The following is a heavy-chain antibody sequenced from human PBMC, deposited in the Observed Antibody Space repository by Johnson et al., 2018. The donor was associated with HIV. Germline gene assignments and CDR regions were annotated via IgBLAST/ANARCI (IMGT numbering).Heavy chain of an antibody. CDR1: GFTFSSYA. V-gene: IGHV3-7*01. J-gene: IGHJ3*02. Sequence: VQLVESGGGLVQPGGSLRLSCAASGFTFSSYAMSWVRQAPGKGLEWVANIKHDGSEKYYVDSVKGRFTISRDNAKNSLYLKMNSLRAEDTAVYYCARDHRHNKEYAFDIWGQGKMFTVSS. CDR3: ARDHRHNKEYAFDI. D-gene: IGHD2-21*01. CDR2: IKHDGSEK.